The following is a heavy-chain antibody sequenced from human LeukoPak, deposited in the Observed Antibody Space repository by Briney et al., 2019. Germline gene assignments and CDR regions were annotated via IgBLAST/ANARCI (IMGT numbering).Heavy chain of an antibody. CDR3: ARRRYSGYDSFDY. CDR2: IYYSGST. V-gene: IGHV4-59*08. J-gene: IGHJ4*02. D-gene: IGHD5-12*01. Sequence: SETLSLTCTVSGGSISSYYWSWIRQPPGKGLEWIGYIYYSGSTSYNPSLKSRVTISVDTSKNQFSLQLSSVTAADTAVYYCARRRYSGYDSFDYWGQGTLVTVSS. CDR1: GGSISSYY.